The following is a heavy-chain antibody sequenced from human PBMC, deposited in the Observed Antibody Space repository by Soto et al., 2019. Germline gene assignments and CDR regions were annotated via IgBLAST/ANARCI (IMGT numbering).Heavy chain of an antibody. CDR2: ISAYNGNT. Sequence: SVKVSCKASGYTFTSYGISWVRQAPGQGLEWMGWISAYNGNTNYAQKLQGRVTMTTETSTSTAYMELRSLRSDDTAMYYCARSVGSYGQNWFDPWGKGNMVVVSA. CDR1: GYTFTSYG. J-gene: IGHJ5*02. D-gene: IGHD1-26*01. CDR3: ARSVGSYGQNWFDP. V-gene: IGHV1-18*01.